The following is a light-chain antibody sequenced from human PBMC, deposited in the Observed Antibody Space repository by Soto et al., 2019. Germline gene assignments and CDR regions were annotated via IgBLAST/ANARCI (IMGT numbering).Light chain of an antibody. CDR1: QSVSSY. Sequence: EIVLTQSPATLSLSPGERATLSCRASQSVSSYLAWYQQKPGQAPRLLIYDASNRATGIPARFSGSGSGTDFTRTISSLETEDFAVYYCQQRSNWRPMSPFAQGTRLEI. V-gene: IGKV3-11*01. CDR2: DAS. CDR3: QQRSNWRPMSP. J-gene: IGKJ2*01.